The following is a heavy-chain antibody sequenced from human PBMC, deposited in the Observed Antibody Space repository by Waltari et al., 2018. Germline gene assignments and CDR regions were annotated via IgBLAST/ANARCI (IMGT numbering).Heavy chain of an antibody. CDR3: ARVSVLPAATSRDYYYYGMDV. CDR2: IYTSGST. D-gene: IGHD2-2*01. V-gene: IGHV4-4*07. J-gene: IGHJ6*02. CDR1: GVSISSYY. Sequence: QVQLQESGPGLVKPSETLSLTCTVSGVSISSYYWSWIRQPAGKGVEWIGHIYTSGSTNDHPALKSRVTIAVDTSKNQFSLKLSSVTAADTAVYYCARVSVLPAATSRDYYYYGMDVWGQGTTVTVSS.